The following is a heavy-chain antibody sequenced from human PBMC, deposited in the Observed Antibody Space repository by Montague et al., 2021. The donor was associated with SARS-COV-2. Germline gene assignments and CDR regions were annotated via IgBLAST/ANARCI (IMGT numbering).Heavy chain of an antibody. Sequence: SETLSLTCAVYGGSFSDYYWSWIRQPPGKGLEWIGEINHSGNSKYNPSLKSRVSISLDTSKNKFPLYLSSVTAADTAVYYCARGRQHFNMIVVVMTGGEYYFDYWGQGTLVTVSS. D-gene: IGHD3-22*01. CDR1: GGSFSDYY. J-gene: IGHJ4*02. CDR3: ARGRQHFNMIVVVMTGGEYYFDY. CDR2: INHSGNS. V-gene: IGHV4-34*01.